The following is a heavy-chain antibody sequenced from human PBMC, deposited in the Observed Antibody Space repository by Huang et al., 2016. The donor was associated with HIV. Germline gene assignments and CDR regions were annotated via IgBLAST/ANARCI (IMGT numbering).Heavy chain of an antibody. CDR3: ASLGLDWNSGG. D-gene: IGHD1-7*01. CDR1: GFTFSRYW. J-gene: IGHJ4*02. Sequence: EVQLVESGGGLVQPGGSLRLSCAASGFTFSRYWMHWVRQAPGKVLGWVSRINSDGSSTSYADSVKGRFTISRDNAKNTLYLQMNSLRAEDTAVYYCASLGLDWNSGGWGQGTLVTVSS. V-gene: IGHV3-74*01. CDR2: INSDGSST.